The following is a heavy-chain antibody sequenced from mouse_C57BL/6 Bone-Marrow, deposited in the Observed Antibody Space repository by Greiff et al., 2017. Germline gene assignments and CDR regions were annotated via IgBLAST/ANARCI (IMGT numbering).Heavy chain of an antibody. Sequence: EVKLLESGGGLVKPGGSLKLSCAASGFTFSSYAMSWVRQTPDKRLEWVATISDGGSYTYYPDNVKGRFTISRDNAKNNLYLQMSHLKSEDTAMYYCALTGTDYFDYWGQGTTLTVSS. J-gene: IGHJ2*01. V-gene: IGHV5-4*03. CDR3: ALTGTDYFDY. D-gene: IGHD4-1*01. CDR2: ISDGGSYT. CDR1: GFTFSSYA.